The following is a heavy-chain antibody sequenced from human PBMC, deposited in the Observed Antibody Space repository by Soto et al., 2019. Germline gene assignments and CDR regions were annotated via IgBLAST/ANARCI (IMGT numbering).Heavy chain of an antibody. V-gene: IGHV3-23*01. D-gene: IGHD2-2*01. J-gene: IGHJ2*01. CDR2: ISGSGNRT. Sequence: EVQLLESGGGLVQPGGSLRLACAASGFTFSSYAMSWVRQAPGKGLEWVSTISGSGNRTYYADSVKGRFTSSRDNSENTLQLQMSRLRTEVTVVYYCAKDLVYGSCTSCYTDWYFALRGRGTLVTVSS. CDR1: GFTFSSYA. CDR3: AKDLVYGSCTSCYTDWYFAL.